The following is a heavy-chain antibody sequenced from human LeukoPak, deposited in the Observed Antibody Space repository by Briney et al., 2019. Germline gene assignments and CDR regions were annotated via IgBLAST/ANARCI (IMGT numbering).Heavy chain of an antibody. D-gene: IGHD3-10*01. J-gene: IGHJ4*02. Sequence: GGSLRLSCAASGFTFSDHYMSWIRQAPGKGLEWVSYISSSSSYTNYADSVQGRFTISRDNAKNSLYLQMNSLRAEGTAVYYCATFRAYYYGSGSRYLDYWGQGTLVTVSS. V-gene: IGHV3-11*03. CDR2: ISSSSSYT. CDR1: GFTFSDHY. CDR3: ATFRAYYYGSGSRYLDY.